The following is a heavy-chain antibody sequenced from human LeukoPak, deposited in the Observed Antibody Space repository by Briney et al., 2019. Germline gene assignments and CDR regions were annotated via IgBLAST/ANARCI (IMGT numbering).Heavy chain of an antibody. Sequence: GRSLRLSCAASGFTFSDYYMSWIRQASGKGLEWGSYISSSGSTIYYADSAKGRFTISRDNAKNSLYLQMNSLRAEDTAVYYCARAPYSSGWYGKGYYFDYWGQGTLVTVSS. J-gene: IGHJ4*02. CDR3: ARAPYSSGWYGKGYYFDY. V-gene: IGHV3-11*04. CDR2: ISSSGSTI. D-gene: IGHD6-19*01. CDR1: GFTFSDYY.